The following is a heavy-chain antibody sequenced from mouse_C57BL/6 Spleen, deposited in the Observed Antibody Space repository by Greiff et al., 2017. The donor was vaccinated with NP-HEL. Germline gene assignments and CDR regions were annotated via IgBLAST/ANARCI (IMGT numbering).Heavy chain of an antibody. CDR2: IDPSDSYT. Sequence: QVQLQQPGAELVMPGASVKLSCKASGYTFTSYWMHRVKQRPGQGLEWIGEIDPSDSYTNYNQKFKGKSTLTVDKSSSTAYMQLSSLTSEDSAVYYCARRGAGFAYWGQGTLVTVSA. CDR3: ARRGAGFAY. J-gene: IGHJ3*01. V-gene: IGHV1-69*01. CDR1: GYTFTSYW.